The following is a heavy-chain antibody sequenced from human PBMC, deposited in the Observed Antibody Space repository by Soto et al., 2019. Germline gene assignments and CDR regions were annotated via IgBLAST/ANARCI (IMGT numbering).Heavy chain of an antibody. CDR2: ISSSGSTI. V-gene: IGHV3-48*03. D-gene: IGHD2-8*01. Sequence: GGSLRLSCAASGFTFSSYEMNWGRQAPGKGLEWVSYISSSGSTIYYADSVKGRFTISRDNAKNSLYLQMNSLRAEDTAVYYCARVVYASYGMDVWGQGTTVTVYS. J-gene: IGHJ6*02. CDR3: ARVVYASYGMDV. CDR1: GFTFSSYE.